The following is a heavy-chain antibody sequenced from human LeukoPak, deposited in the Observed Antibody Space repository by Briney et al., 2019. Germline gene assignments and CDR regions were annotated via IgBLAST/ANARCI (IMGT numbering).Heavy chain of an antibody. CDR2: INYSGST. Sequence: SETLSLTYTVSGGSISSHYWSWIRQPPGKGLEWIGYINYSGSTNYNPSLKSRVTISVDTSKNQFSLNLSSVTAADTAVYYCARRYRTGVFDCWGQGTLVTVSS. D-gene: IGHD7-27*01. CDR3: ARRYRTGVFDC. V-gene: IGHV4-59*08. J-gene: IGHJ4*02. CDR1: GGSISSHY.